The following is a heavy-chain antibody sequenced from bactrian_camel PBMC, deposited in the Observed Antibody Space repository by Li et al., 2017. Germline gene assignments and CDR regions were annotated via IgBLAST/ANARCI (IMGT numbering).Heavy chain of an antibody. CDR3: AADVDVVCQVVAGFRLVGDEYVY. J-gene: IGHJ4*01. V-gene: IGHV3-1*01. D-gene: IGHD6*01. CDR2: LYENGRPT. Sequence: QLVESGGGSVQIGGSLTLACAASRGFDDADAEWGWFRQAPGSQRDTIAALYENGRPTYYVNSVKGRFTISQDRPKNTVYLQMNNLKPEDTAMYYCAADVDVVCQVVAGFRLVGDEYVYWGQGTQVTVS. CDR1: RGFDDADAE.